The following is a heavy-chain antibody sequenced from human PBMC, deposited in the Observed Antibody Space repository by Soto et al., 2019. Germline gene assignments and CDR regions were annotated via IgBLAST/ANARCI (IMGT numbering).Heavy chain of an antibody. CDR3: ARGTRLNSGYEPGWYFDF. Sequence: SETLSLTCTVSGGVISSGYWSWRRQSPGEGLEWIGHISNTGTTNYSPYLKSRVFMSVDTSKTQISLKVSSVNAADTAVYYCARGTRLNSGYEPGWYFDFWGRGTLVTVSS. D-gene: IGHD5-12*01. CDR1: GGVISSGY. J-gene: IGHJ2*01. CDR2: ISNTGTT. V-gene: IGHV4-59*01.